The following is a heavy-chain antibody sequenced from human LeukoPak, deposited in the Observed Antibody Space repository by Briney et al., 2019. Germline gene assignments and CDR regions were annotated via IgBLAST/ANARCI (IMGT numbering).Heavy chain of an antibody. J-gene: IGHJ4*02. CDR3: AREKIVVVTAIQFDY. D-gene: IGHD2-21*02. V-gene: IGHV3-21*01. CDR1: GFTFSSYS. Sequence: GGSLRLSCAASGFTFSSYSMNWVRQAPGKGLEWVSSISSSSSYIYYADSVKGRFTISRDNAKNSLYLQMNSLRAEDTAVYYCAREKIVVVTAIQFDYWGQGTLVTVSS. CDR2: ISSSSSYI.